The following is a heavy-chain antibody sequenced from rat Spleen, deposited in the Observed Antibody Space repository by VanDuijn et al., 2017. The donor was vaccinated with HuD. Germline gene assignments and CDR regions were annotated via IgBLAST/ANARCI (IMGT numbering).Heavy chain of an antibody. CDR1: DYSITSSYK. Sequence: EVRLQESGPGLVKPSQSLSLTCSVTDYSITSSYKWNWIRKFPGNKLEWMGYIDNAGSTNYNPSLKSRISITRDASKNQFFLQVDSVTTEDTATYYCARSDGTHYYLPFADWGQGTLVTVSS. V-gene: IGHV3-3*01. J-gene: IGHJ3*01. D-gene: IGHD1-12*02. CDR2: IDNAGST. CDR3: ARSDGTHYYLPFAD.